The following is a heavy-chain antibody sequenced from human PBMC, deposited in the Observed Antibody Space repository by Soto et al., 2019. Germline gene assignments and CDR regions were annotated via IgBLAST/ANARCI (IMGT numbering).Heavy chain of an antibody. V-gene: IGHV3-23*01. CDR2: ISGSGGST. D-gene: IGHD2-21*02. CDR3: AKDRDPACGGDCYAYYFDY. CDR1: GFTFSSYA. Sequence: SGGSLRLSCAASGFTFSSYAMSWVRQAPGKGLEWVSAISGSGGSTYYADSVKGRFTISRDNSKNTLYLQMNSLRAEDTAVYYCAKDRDPACGGDCYAYYFDYWGQGTLVTVSS. J-gene: IGHJ4*02.